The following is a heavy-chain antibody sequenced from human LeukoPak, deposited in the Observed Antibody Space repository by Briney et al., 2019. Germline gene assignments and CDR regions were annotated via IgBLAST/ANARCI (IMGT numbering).Heavy chain of an antibody. D-gene: IGHD3-10*01. J-gene: IGHJ6*03. CDR3: ASVRRGFGESSKYYSYYYMDV. Sequence: SETLSLTCTVSGGSISSSSHYWAWIRQPPGKGLEWIANIYYSGSTYNNPSLKSRVTISVDTSKNHFSLNLRSVTAADTAVYYCASVRRGFGESSKYYSYYYMDVWGNGTTVTISS. CDR1: GGSISSSSHY. CDR2: IYYSGST. V-gene: IGHV4-39*01.